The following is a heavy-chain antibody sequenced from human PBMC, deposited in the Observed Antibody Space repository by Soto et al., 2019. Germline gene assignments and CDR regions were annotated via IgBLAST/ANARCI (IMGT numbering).Heavy chain of an antibody. D-gene: IGHD6-19*01. CDR2: ISWNSGTI. J-gene: IGHJ6*02. CDR3: AKAIKSSGWYFGLGL. CDR1: GFTFDAHA. V-gene: IGHV3-9*01. Sequence: EVQLVESGGGLVQPGRSLRLSCAASGFTFDAHAMHWVGQGPGKGLEWVSGISWNSGTIVYADSVKGRFTISRDNTKNSLYLQMDSLRREDTALNYCAKAIKSSGWYFGLGLWGQGTTVSVCS.